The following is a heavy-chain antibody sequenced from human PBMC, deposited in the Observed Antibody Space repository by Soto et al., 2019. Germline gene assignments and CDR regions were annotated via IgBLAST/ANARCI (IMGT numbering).Heavy chain of an antibody. D-gene: IGHD1-26*01. Sequence: GGSLRLSCAASGFTFSSYGMHWVRQAPGKGLEWVAVISYDGSNKYYADSVKGRFTISRDNSKNTLYLQMNSLRAEDTAVYYCGKGVGGGASDYGMDVWGQGTTVTVSS. CDR3: GKGVGGGASDYGMDV. CDR1: GFTFSSYG. J-gene: IGHJ6*02. CDR2: ISYDGSNK. V-gene: IGHV3-30*18.